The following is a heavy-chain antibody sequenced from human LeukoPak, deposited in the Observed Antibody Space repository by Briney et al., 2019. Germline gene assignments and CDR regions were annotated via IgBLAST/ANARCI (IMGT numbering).Heavy chain of an antibody. CDR3: AIPAKYYDILTGPRGDY. J-gene: IGHJ4*02. D-gene: IGHD3-9*01. CDR2: ISGSGGST. CDR1: GFTFSSYA. Sequence: GGFLRLSCAASGFTFSSYAMSWVRQAPGKGLEWVSAISGSGGSTYHADSVKGRFTISRDNSKNTLYLQMNSLRAEDTAVYYCAIPAKYYDILTGPRGDYWGQGTLVTVSS. V-gene: IGHV3-23*01.